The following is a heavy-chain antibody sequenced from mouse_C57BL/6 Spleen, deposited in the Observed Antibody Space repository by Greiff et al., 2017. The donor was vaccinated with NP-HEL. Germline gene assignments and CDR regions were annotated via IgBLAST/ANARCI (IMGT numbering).Heavy chain of an antibody. Sequence: VQLQQPGTELVKPGASVKLSCKASGYTFTSYWMHWVKQRPGQGLEWIGNINPSNGGTNYNEKFKSKATLTADKSSSTAYMQLSSLTYEDSAVYYCARFDTTVVDGWYFDVWGTGTTVTVSS. V-gene: IGHV1-53*01. CDR2: INPSNGGT. D-gene: IGHD1-1*01. CDR3: ARFDTTVVDGWYFDV. J-gene: IGHJ1*03. CDR1: GYTFTSYW.